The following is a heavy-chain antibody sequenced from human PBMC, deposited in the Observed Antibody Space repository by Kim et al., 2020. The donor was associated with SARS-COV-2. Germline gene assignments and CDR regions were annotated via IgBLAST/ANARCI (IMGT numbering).Heavy chain of an antibody. V-gene: IGHV3-7*03. D-gene: IGHD3-9*01. Sequence: GGSLRLSCAASGFTFSSYWMSWVRQAPGKGLEWVANIKQDGSEKYYVDSVKGRFTISRDNAKNSLYLQMNSLRAEDTAVYYCAREGYYYDILTGYLDYWGQGTLVTVSS. CDR3: AREGYYYDILTGYLDY. CDR1: GFTFSSYW. CDR2: IKQDGSEK. J-gene: IGHJ4*02.